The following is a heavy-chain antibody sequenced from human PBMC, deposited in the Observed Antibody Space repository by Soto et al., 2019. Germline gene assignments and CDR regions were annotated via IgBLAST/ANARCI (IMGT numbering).Heavy chain of an antibody. CDR1: GYSISSGYY. J-gene: IGHJ5*02. CDR3: AKTWQNYFDT. V-gene: IGHV4-38-2*01. D-gene: IGHD3-10*01. Sequence: SETLSLTCAVSGYSISSGYYWGWIRQPPGKGLEWIGSIYHSGSTYYKPTLESRVTISVDTSKNQFSLKLSSVTAADTAVYYCAKTWQNYFDTWGQGILVTVSS. CDR2: IYHSGST.